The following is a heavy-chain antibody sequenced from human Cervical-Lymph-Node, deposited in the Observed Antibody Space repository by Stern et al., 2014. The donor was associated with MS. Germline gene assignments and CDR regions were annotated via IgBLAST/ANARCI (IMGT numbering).Heavy chain of an antibody. CDR1: GFSLSHSRMG. Sequence: QITLKESGPVLVKPTETLTLTCTVSGFSLSHSRMGVSWIRQPPGKALEWLAHIFSDDEKSYSTSLKSRLSISKDTSKSQVVLTMTNMDPVDTATYYCARIFFPDYYYAMDVWGQGTPVTVSS. J-gene: IGHJ6*02. CDR2: IFSDDEK. CDR3: ARIFFPDYYYAMDV. V-gene: IGHV2-26*01.